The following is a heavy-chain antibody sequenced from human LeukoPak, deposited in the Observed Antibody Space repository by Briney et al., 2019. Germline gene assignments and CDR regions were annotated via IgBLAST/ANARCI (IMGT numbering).Heavy chain of an antibody. V-gene: IGHV4-59*01. CDR2: IYYSGNT. Sequence: SETLSLTCTVSGGSISSFYWSWIRQPPGKGLEWIGYIYYSGNTNYNPSLKNRVTISVDTSKNQFSLKLSSVTAADAAVYYCSRGYSGSYGRFDYWGQGTLATVSS. D-gene: IGHD1-26*01. CDR1: GGSISSFY. CDR3: SRGYSGSYGRFDY. J-gene: IGHJ4*02.